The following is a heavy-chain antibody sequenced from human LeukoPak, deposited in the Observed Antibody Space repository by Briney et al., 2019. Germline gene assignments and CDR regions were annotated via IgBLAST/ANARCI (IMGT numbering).Heavy chain of an antibody. Sequence: SVKVSCKASGGTFSSYAISWVRQAPGQGLDWMGGIIPIFGTANYAQKFQGRVTITTDESTSTAYMELSSLRSEDTAVYYCARVSYGDYGIDPWGQGTLVTVSS. CDR2: IIPIFGTA. V-gene: IGHV1-69*05. D-gene: IGHD4-17*01. CDR1: GGTFSSYA. CDR3: ARVSYGDYGIDP. J-gene: IGHJ5*02.